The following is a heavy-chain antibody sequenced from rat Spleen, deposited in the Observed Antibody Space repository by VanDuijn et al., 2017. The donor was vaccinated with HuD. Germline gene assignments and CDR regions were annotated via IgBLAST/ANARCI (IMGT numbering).Heavy chain of an antibody. J-gene: IGHJ3*01. CDR2: ISPSGVT. D-gene: IGHD4-3*01. Sequence: EVQLVESGGGLVQPGRSLKVSCVASGFIFRNFDMAWVRQAPTKGLEWVASISPSGVTYYRDSVKGRFTVSRENAKSTLYLLMDSLRSEDTATYYCARQDTSGYSNWFAYWGQGTLVTVSS. CDR3: ARQDTSGYSNWFAY. V-gene: IGHV5-25*01. CDR1: GFIFRNFD.